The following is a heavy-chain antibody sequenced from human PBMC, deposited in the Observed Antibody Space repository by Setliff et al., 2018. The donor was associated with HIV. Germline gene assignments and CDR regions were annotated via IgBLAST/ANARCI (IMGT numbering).Heavy chain of an antibody. CDR3: ARQVSIPGVAITPVDY. V-gene: IGHV4-59*08. J-gene: IGHJ4*02. CDR1: GDSVRGYY. D-gene: IGHD5-12*01. Sequence: SETLSLTCTVSGDSVRGYYWSWIRQPPGKGLEWMGYVFYTGFAAYNPSLKSRLTISVDTSRSQFSLRLTSVTAADTAIYYCARQVSIPGVAITPVDYWGQGALVTVSS. CDR2: VFYTGFA.